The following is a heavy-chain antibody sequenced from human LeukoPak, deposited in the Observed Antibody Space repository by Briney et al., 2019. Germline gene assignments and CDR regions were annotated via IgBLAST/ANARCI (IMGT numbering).Heavy chain of an antibody. V-gene: IGHV4-39*07. D-gene: IGHD3-3*01. Sequence: SETLSLTCTVSGGSISSSSYYWGWIRQPPGKGLEWIGSIYYSGSTYYNPSLKSRVTISVDTSKNQFSLKLSSVTAADTAVYYCARDFSSGNAFDIWGQGTMVTVSS. J-gene: IGHJ3*02. CDR3: ARDFSSGNAFDI. CDR2: IYYSGST. CDR1: GGSISSSSYY.